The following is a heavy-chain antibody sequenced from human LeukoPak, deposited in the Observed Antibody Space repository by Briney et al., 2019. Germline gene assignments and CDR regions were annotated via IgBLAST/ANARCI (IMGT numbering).Heavy chain of an antibody. Sequence: SETLSLTCTVSGGSISSYYWSWIRQPPGKGLEWMGYIYYSGSTNYNPSLKSRVTISVDTSKNQFSLKLSSVTAADTAVYYCARDLIAYNCNYVYDPWGQGTLVTVSS. CDR3: ARDLIAYNCNYVYDP. D-gene: IGHD1-7*01. J-gene: IGHJ5*02. CDR2: IYYSGST. CDR1: GGSISSYY. V-gene: IGHV4-59*01.